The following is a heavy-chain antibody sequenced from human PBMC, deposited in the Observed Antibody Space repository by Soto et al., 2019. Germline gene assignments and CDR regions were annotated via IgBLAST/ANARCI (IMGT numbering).Heavy chain of an antibody. J-gene: IGHJ4*02. CDR3: VRARIDY. Sequence: EVQLVVSGGGLVQPGGSLRLSCAASGFTFSNYWMTWVRQSPAKGLEWVATINGDGTETYYGDSVQGRFTISRDNAENSLFLRLNTLRDDDTAVYYCVRARIDYWGQGTLVTVSS. CDR1: GFTFSNYW. CDR2: INGDGTET. V-gene: IGHV3-7*03.